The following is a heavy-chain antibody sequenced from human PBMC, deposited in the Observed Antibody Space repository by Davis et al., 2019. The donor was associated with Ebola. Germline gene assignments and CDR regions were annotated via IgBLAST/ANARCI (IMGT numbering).Heavy chain of an antibody. CDR1: GFTVSSNY. V-gene: IGHV3-53*01. D-gene: IGHD2-2*01. Sequence: GESLKISCAASGFTVSSNYMSWVRQAPGKGLEWVSVIYSGGSTYYADSVKGRFTISRDNSKNTLYLQMNSLRAEDTAVYYCARDKLLWGLDYWGQGTLVTVSS. CDR3: ARDKLLWGLDY. J-gene: IGHJ4*02. CDR2: IYSGGST.